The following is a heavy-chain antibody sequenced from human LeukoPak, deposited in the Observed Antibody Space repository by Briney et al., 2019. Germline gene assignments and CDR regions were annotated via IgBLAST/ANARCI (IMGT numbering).Heavy chain of an antibody. Sequence: PSGTLSLTCAVSGGSISSSNWWSWVRQPPGKGLEWIREIYHSGSTNYNPSLKSRVTISVDTSKNQFSLKLSSVTAADTAVYYCARLYSSSWQFDYWGQGTLVTVSS. CDR2: IYHSGST. J-gene: IGHJ4*02. V-gene: IGHV4-4*02. CDR3: ARLYSSSWQFDY. D-gene: IGHD6-13*01. CDR1: GGSISSSNW.